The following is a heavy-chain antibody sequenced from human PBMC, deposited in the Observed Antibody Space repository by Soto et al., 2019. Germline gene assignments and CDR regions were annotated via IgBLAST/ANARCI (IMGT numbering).Heavy chain of an antibody. J-gene: IGHJ4*02. CDR2: IIPKLGSA. D-gene: IGHD2-21*01. Sequence: QVQLVQSGAEVKEPGSSVKVSCKASGGGNLRDYRTTWVRRAPGQGLEWLGGIIPKLGSANYAQNFQCRVTITADESTNTVYMELRSLRSDDTAVYYGARGGDGYIFGAVYWCQGTPVTVSS. V-gene: IGHV1-69*01. CDR3: ARGGDGYIFGAVY. CDR1: GGGNLRDYR.